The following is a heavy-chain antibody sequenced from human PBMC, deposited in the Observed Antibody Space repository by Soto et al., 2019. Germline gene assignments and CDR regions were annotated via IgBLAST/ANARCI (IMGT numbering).Heavy chain of an antibody. CDR2: ISGSGGST. J-gene: IGHJ3*02. V-gene: IGHV3-23*01. D-gene: IGHD3-10*01. CDR3: AKYTDYGSGITLDAFDI. Sequence: GGSLRLSCAASGFTFSSYAMSWVRQAPGKGLEWVSAISGSGGSTYYADSVKGRFTISRDNSKNTLYLQMNSLRAEDTAVYYCAKYTDYGSGITLDAFDIWGQGTMVTVSS. CDR1: GFTFSSYA.